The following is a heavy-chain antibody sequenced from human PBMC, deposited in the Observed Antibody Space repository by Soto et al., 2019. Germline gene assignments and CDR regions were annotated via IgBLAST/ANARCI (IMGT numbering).Heavy chain of an antibody. Sequence: GGSLRLSCAASGFTFSSYDMHWVRQATGKGLEWVSAIGTAGDTYYPGSVKGRFTISRENAKNSLYLQMNSLRAGDTAVYYCARGPHARYCSSTSCYARYYYMDVWGKGTTVTVSS. D-gene: IGHD2-2*01. CDR2: IGTAGDT. CDR1: GFTFSSYD. CDR3: ARGPHARYCSSTSCYARYYYMDV. V-gene: IGHV3-13*01. J-gene: IGHJ6*03.